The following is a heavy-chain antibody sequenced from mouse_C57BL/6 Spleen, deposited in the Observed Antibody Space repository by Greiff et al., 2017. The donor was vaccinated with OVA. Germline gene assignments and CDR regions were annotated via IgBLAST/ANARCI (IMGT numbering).Heavy chain of an antibody. CDR1: GYTFTSYW. D-gene: IGHD2-4*01. CDR2: IDPSDSYT. J-gene: IGHJ4*01. CDR3: PIYYDYDDYAMDY. Sequence: QVQLQQPGAELVKPGASVKLSCKASGYTFTSYWMQWVKQRPGQGLEWIGEIDPSDSYTNYNQKFKDKATLTADKSSSTAYMQLSSLTYEDSAVYYCPIYYDYDDYAMDYWGQGTSVTVSS. V-gene: IGHV1-50*01.